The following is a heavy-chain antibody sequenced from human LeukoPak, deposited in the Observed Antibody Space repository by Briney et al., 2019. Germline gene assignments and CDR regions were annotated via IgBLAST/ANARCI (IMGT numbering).Heavy chain of an antibody. D-gene: IGHD3-22*01. J-gene: IGHJ3*02. CDR1: GFTFSSYW. CDR2: IDRDGNIT. CDR3: ARENYSDSRSLDI. V-gene: IGHV3-74*01. Sequence: GGSLRLSCAVSGFTFSSYWMLWVRQTPGKGLGWVSRIDRDGNITSYADSVKGRFTISRDNAKNTLYLQMNSLRAEDTAVYYCARENYSDSRSLDIWGQGTMVTVSS.